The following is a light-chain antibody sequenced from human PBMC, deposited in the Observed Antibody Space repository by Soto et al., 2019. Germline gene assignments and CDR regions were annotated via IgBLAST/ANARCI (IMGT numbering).Light chain of an antibody. V-gene: IGKV3-15*01. CDR1: QNIGSN. CDR2: GAS. CDR3: QQYFNWWT. Sequence: EIVMAQSLATLSVSPGETAILSCRASQNIGSNLAWYQQRPGQAPRLLIYGASSRVTGIPARFSGSGSGTDFTLTISSLQSEDFAVYHCQQYFNWWTFGQGTKVDIK. J-gene: IGKJ1*01.